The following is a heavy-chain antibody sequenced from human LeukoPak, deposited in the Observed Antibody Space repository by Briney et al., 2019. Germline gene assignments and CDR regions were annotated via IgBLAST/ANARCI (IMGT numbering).Heavy chain of an antibody. D-gene: IGHD1-1*01. CDR1: GFTFSSYG. CDR2: ISYDGSNK. CDR3: AKDRGPTGTYYFDY. J-gene: IGHJ4*02. Sequence: GGSLRLSCAASGFTFSSYGMHWVRQAPGKGLEWVAVISYDGSNKYYADSVKGRFTISRDNSKNTLYLQMNSLRDEDTAVYYCAKDRGPTGTYYFDYWGQGTLVTVSS. V-gene: IGHV3-30*18.